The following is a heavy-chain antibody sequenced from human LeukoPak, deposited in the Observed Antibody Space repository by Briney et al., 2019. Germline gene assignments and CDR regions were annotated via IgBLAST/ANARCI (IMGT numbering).Heavy chain of an antibody. CDR2: ISSSSSYI. CDR1: GFTFSIYS. CDR3: ARDPWAVTSYFDH. D-gene: IGHD4-17*01. Sequence: GGSLRLSCAASGFTFSIYSMNWVRQAPGKGLEWVSSISSSSSYIYYADSVKGRFTISRDNAKNSLYLQMNSLRAEDTAVYYCARDPWAVTSYFDHWGQGSLVSVSS. V-gene: IGHV3-21*01. J-gene: IGHJ4*02.